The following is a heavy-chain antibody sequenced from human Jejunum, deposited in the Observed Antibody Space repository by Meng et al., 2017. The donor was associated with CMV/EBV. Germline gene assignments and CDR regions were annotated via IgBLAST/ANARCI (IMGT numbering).Heavy chain of an antibody. CDR3: VHRRDYSGNWNGGSVDF. J-gene: IGHJ4*02. D-gene: IGHD1-1*01. CDR2: IYWDDDK. Sequence: SLTSSPVGVGWISQPTGKALEWLAFIYWDDDKRYSPSLKSRLTITKDAPKNQVVLTMTNMGPADTATYHCVHRRDYSGNWNGGSVDFWGQGALVTVSS. CDR1: SLTSSPVG. V-gene: IGHV2-5*02.